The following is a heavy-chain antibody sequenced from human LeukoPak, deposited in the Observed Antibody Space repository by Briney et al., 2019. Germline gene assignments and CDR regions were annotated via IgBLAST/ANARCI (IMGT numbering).Heavy chain of an antibody. J-gene: IGHJ4*02. CDR1: GGSISSHY. CDR2: IYYSGST. V-gene: IGHV4-59*11. D-gene: IGHD3-3*01. CDR3: ARDLSNDFWSGYYDY. Sequence: SETLSLTCTVSGGSISSHYWSWIRQPPGKGLEWIGYIYYSGSTNYNPSLKSRVTISVDTSKNQLSLKLSSVTAADTAVYYCARDLSNDFWSGYYDYWGQGTLVTVSS.